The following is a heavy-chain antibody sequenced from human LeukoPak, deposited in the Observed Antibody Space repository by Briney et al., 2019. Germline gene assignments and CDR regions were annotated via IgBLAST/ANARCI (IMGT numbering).Heavy chain of an antibody. CDR1: GFTFSSYA. Sequence: GGSLRLSCAASGFTFSSYAMSWVRQAPGKGLEWVSDISGSGFSTYYADSVKGRFTISRDNSKNTLYLQMKSLRAEDTAVYYCAKEGYYDSSGAPRRLFYYGMDVWGQGTTVTVSS. CDR2: ISGSGFST. J-gene: IGHJ6*02. V-gene: IGHV3-23*01. CDR3: AKEGYYDSSGAPRRLFYYGMDV. D-gene: IGHD3-22*01.